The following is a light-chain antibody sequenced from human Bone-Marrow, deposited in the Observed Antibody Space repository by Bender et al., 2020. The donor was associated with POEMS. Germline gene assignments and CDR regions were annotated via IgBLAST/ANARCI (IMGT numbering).Light chain of an antibody. Sequence: QSVLTQPPSVSGSPGQTVFISCSGSDYNIGSNHVHWYQQVPGTAPQLLVHSDNKRPSGVPDRFSGSKSGTSASLAISGLRSEDEADYFCAGWDDSLNAVLFGGGTKLSVL. J-gene: IGLJ2*01. CDR1: DYNIGSNH. CDR3: AGWDDSLNAVL. V-gene: IGLV1-47*01. CDR2: SDN.